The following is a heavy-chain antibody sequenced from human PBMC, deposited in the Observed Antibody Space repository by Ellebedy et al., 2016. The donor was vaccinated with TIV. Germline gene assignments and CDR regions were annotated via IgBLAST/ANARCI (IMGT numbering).Heavy chain of an antibody. D-gene: IGHD5-24*01. CDR2: IYSGGNT. V-gene: IGHV3-53*01. Sequence: GESLKISCAASGFTVSDNYMSWVRRAPGKGLDWVSIIYSGGNTYYTDYVKGRFTISRDNAKNTRYLQMNSLRTEDTAVYYCTKGGWLQYFDFWGQGTLVTVSS. CDR3: TKGGWLQYFDF. CDR1: GFTVSDNY. J-gene: IGHJ4*02.